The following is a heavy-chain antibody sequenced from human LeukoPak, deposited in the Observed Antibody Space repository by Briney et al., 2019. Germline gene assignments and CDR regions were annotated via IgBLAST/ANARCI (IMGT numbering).Heavy chain of an antibody. D-gene: IGHD6-13*01. CDR1: GFTFSSYA. CDR2: IKSKTDGGTT. J-gene: IGHJ6*02. Sequence: GGSLRLSCAASGFTFSSYAMSWVRQAPGKGLEWVGRIKSKTDGGTTDYAAPVKGRFTISRDDSKNTLYLQMNSLKTEDTAVYYCTTAPDLVPYYYYYGMDVWGQGTTVTVSS. V-gene: IGHV3-15*01. CDR3: TTAPDLVPYYYYYGMDV.